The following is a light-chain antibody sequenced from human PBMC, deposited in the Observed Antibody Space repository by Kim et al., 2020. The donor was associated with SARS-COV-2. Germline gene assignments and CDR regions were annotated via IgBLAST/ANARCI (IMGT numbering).Light chain of an antibody. J-gene: IGKJ4*01. CDR3: QQYNSNPRT. CDR1: HSVLASSSNKNY. Sequence: ATVNYRVSHSVLASSSNKNYLAWYQQKPGQPPKLLIYWASTRETGVPDRFSGSGSGTDFTLTISSLQAEDVAVYYCQQYNSNPRTFGGGTKVDIK. CDR2: WAS. V-gene: IGKV4-1*01.